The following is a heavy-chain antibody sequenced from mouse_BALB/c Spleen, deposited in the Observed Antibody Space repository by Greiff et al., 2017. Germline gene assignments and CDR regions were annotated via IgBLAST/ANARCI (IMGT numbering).Heavy chain of an antibody. CDR2: IDPYNGGT. D-gene: IGHD3-3*01. J-gene: IGHJ3*01. V-gene: IGHV1S29*02. CDR3: ARDWDNGAWFAY. CDR1: GYTFTDYN. Sequence: EVKVVESGPELVKPGASVKISCKASGYTFTDYNMHWVKQSHGKSLEWIGYIDPYNGGTGYNQKFKSKATLTVDNSSSTAYMELRSLTSEDSAVYYCARDWDNGAWFAYWGQGTLVTVSA.